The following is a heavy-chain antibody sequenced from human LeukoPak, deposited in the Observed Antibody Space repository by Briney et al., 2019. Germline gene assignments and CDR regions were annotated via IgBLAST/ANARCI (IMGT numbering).Heavy chain of an antibody. V-gene: IGHV3-30*04. D-gene: IGHD6-13*01. J-gene: IGHJ4*02. CDR2: ISYDGSNK. CDR1: GFTFSSYA. CDR3: ARPYSSSWYYCFDY. Sequence: GGSLRLSCAASGFTFSSYAMHWVRQAPGKGLEWVAVISYDGSNKYYADSVKGRFTISRDNSKNTLYLQMNSLRAEDTAVYYCARPYSSSWYYCFDYWGQGTLVTVSS.